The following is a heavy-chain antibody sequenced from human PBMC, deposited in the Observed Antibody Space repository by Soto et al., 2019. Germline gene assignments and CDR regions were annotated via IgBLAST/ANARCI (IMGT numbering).Heavy chain of an antibody. CDR1: GGSISSGGYS. CDR3: ARDRGTGTIEFDY. V-gene: IGHV4-30-2*01. J-gene: IGHJ4*02. CDR2: IYHSGST. Sequence: SETLSLTCAVSGGSISSGGYSWSWIRQPPGKGLEWIGYIYHSGSTYYNPSLKSRVTISVDRSKNQFSLKLSSVTAADTAVYYCARDRGTGTIEFDYWGQGTLVTVSS. D-gene: IGHD1-1*01.